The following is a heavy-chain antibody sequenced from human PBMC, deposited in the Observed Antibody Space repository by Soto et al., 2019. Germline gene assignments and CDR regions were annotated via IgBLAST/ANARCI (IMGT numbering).Heavy chain of an antibody. J-gene: IGHJ6*02. D-gene: IGHD6-19*01. V-gene: IGHV4-34*01. CDR1: GGSFSGYY. CDR3: ARGRPSSGWYGAYYYYGMDV. CDR2: INHSGST. Sequence: NPSETLSLTCAVYGGSFSGYYWSWIRQPPGKGLEWIGEINHSGSTNYNPSLKSRVTISVDTSKNQFSLKLSSVTAAATAVYCCARGRPSSGWYGAYYYYGMDVWGQGTTVTVSS.